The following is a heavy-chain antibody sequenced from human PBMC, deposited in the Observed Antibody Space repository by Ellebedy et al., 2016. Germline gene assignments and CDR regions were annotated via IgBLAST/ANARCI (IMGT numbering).Heavy chain of an antibody. V-gene: IGHV3-33*01. D-gene: IGHD1-26*01. CDR2: VWFDANTK. CDR3: AREYNRGSYLGY. Sequence: GGSLRLSCAASGFTFSSYGMHWVRQAPGKGLEWVGIVWFDANTKFYGDSVKGRFSISRDNSKSTLYLEMDNLRAEDTAVYYCAREYNRGSYLGYWGQGTLVTVSS. J-gene: IGHJ4*02. CDR1: GFTFSSYG.